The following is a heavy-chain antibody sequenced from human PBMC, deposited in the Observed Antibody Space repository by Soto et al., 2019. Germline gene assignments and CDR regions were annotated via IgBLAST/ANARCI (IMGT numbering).Heavy chain of an antibody. D-gene: IGHD2-15*01. CDR3: AKADYSQTYFDY. J-gene: IGHJ4*02. CDR2: ISYDGSNK. Sequence: QVQLVESGGGVVQPGRSLRLSCAASGFTLSSYGMHWVRQAPGKGLEWVAVISYDGSNKYYADSVKGRFIISRDNSKNTLYLQMNSLRVEDTAVYYCAKADYSQTYFDYWGQGTLVTVSS. CDR1: GFTLSSYG. V-gene: IGHV3-30*18.